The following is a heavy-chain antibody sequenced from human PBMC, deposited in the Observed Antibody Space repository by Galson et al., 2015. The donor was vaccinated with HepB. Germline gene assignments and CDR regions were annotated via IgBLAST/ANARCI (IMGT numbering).Heavy chain of an antibody. CDR1: GYSFTSYW. J-gene: IGHJ3*02. CDR2: IDPSDSYT. CDR3: ARQYCSSTSCSPGGAFDI. V-gene: IGHV5-10-1*01. D-gene: IGHD2-2*01. Sequence: QSGAEVKKPGESLRISCKGSGYSFTSYWISWVRQMPGKGLEWMGRIDPSDSYTNYSPSFQGHVTISADKSISTAYLQWSSLKASDTAMYYCARQYCSSTSCSPGGAFDIWGQGTMVTVSS.